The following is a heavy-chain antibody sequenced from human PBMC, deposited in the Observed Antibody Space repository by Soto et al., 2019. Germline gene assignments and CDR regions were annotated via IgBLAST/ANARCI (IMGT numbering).Heavy chain of an antibody. Sequence: GESLKISCKGSGYSFTNYWIGWVRQMPGKDLEWIGIIYPEDSETRYSPSFQGLVTISADKSISTAYLQWSSLKASDTAMYYCARQEHYYYYYGMDVWGQGTTVTVSS. CDR2: IYPEDSET. CDR3: ARQEHYYYYYGMDV. J-gene: IGHJ6*01. V-gene: IGHV5-51*01. CDR1: GYSFTNYW.